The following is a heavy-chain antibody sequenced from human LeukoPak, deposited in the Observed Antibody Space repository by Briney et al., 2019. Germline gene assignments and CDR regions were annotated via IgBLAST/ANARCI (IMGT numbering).Heavy chain of an antibody. CDR1: GFTFSSYS. J-gene: IGHJ4*02. CDR3: AREWTGFDY. D-gene: IGHD1-14*01. V-gene: IGHV3-21*01. CDR2: ITSSSSYI. Sequence: GGSLRLSCAASGFTFSSYSMNWVRQSPGKGLEWVSSITSSSSYIYYTDSVKGRFTISRDNAKNTLYLQMNSLRAEDTAVYYCAREWTGFDYWGQGTLVTVSS.